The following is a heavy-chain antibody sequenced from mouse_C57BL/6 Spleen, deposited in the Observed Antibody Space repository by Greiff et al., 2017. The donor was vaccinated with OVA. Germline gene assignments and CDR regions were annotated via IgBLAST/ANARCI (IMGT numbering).Heavy chain of an antibody. CDR1: GFSLTSYG. CDR3: AKPDYLRSAMDY. D-gene: IGHD5-5*01. CDR2: LWGDGST. J-gene: IGHJ4*01. V-gene: IGHV2-3*01. Sequence: VQLQQSGPGLVAPSQSLSITCTVSGFSLTSYGVSWVRQPPGKGLEWLGVLWGDGSTNYHSALIPRLSISKDNSKSQVFLKLNSLQTDDTATYYCAKPDYLRSAMDYWGQGTSVTVSS.